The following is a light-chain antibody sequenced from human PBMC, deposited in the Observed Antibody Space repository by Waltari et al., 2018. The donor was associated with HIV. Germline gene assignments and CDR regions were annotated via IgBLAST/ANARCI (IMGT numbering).Light chain of an antibody. CDR1: HGSVSTTYY. CDR2: TTD. J-gene: IGLJ3*02. V-gene: IGLV8-61*01. CDR3: ALYMGSGVWV. Sequence: QTVVTQEPSFSVSPGATVTLTCALRHGSVSTTYYPSWYQQTPGQAPRPLIYTTDTRSSGVPDRFSGSIVGDKAVLTITGAQADDECDYYCALYMGSGVWVFGGGTTLTVL.